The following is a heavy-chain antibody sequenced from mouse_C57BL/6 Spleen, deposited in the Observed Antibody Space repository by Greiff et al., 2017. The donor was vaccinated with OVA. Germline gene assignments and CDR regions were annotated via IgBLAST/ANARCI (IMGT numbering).Heavy chain of an antibody. J-gene: IGHJ2*01. CDR2: IYPGDGDT. CDR3: ARGAVDFDY. Sequence: VQLQQSGPELVKPGASVKISCKASGYAFSSSWMNWVKQRPGKGLEWIGRIYPGDGDTNYNGKFKGKATLTADKSSSTAYMQLSSLTSEDSAVYFCARGAVDFDYWGQGTTLTVSS. D-gene: IGHD1-1*01. V-gene: IGHV1-82*01. CDR1: GYAFSSSW.